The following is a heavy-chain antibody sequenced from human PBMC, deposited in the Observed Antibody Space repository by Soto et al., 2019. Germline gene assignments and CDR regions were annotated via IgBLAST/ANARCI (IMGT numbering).Heavy chain of an antibody. CDR3: ASAVAVAGPHAFDI. V-gene: IGHV4-39*01. Sequence: PSETLSLTCTVSGGSISSSSYYWGWIRQPPGKGLEWIGSIYYSGSTYYNPSLKSRVTISVDTSKNQFSLKLSSVTAADTAVYYCASAVAVAGPHAFDIWGQGTMVTVSS. D-gene: IGHD6-19*01. CDR2: IYYSGST. J-gene: IGHJ3*02. CDR1: GGSISSSSYY.